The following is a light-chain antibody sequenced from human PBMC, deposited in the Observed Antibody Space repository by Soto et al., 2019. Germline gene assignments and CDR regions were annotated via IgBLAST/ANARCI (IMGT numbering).Light chain of an antibody. CDR1: SSDVGDYNY. CDR3: SSFAGGNNYV. V-gene: IGLV2-8*01. J-gene: IGLJ1*01. CDR2: EVT. Sequence: QAVVTQPPSASGSPGQSVTISCTGTSSDVGDYNYVSWYQQHPGKAPKLMIYEVTKRPSGVPDRFSGSKSGNTASLTVSGLQAEDEADYYCSSFAGGNNYVFGTGTKLTVL.